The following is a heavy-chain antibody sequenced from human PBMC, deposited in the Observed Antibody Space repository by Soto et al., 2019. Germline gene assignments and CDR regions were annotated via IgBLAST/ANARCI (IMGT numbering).Heavy chain of an antibody. Sequence: GSLRLSCAASGFAFSSYTMSWVRQTPGKGLEWVSSISASGGSTYYGDSLKGRFTISRDNSKSTLNLHIKSLGVEDSAVYYCAKDRGGFARGWEYYDFWGQGTQVTVS. CDR1: GFAFSSYT. D-gene: IGHD6-19*01. CDR2: ISASGGST. V-gene: IGHV3-23*01. J-gene: IGHJ4*02. CDR3: AKDRGGFARGWEYYDF.